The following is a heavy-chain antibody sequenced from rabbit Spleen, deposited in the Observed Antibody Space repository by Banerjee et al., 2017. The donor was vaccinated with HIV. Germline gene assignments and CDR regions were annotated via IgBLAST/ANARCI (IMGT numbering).Heavy chain of an antibody. V-gene: IGHV1S45*01. D-gene: IGHD3-3*01. CDR1: GFSFSSNW. CDR2: IDTNDGDT. J-gene: IGHJ6*01. Sequence: LEESGGGLVKPGGTLTLTCTVSGFSFSSNWICWVRQAPGKGLEWIACIDTNDGDTDYANWPKGRFTISKTSSTTVTLQMTSVTAADTATYFCARDTASSFSSYGMDLWGQGTLVTVS. CDR3: ARDTASSFSSYGMDL.